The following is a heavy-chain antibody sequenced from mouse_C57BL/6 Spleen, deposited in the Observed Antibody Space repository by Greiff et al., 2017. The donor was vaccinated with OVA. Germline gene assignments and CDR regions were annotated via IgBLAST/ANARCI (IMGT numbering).Heavy chain of an antibody. V-gene: IGHV14-4*01. J-gene: IGHJ3*01. CDR3: TIPRPFAY. Sequence: EVQLQESGAELVRPGASVKLSCTASGFNIKDDYMHWVKQRPEQGLEWIGWIDPENGDTEYASKFQGKATITADTSSNTAYLQLSSLTAEDTAVYYCTIPRPFAYWGQGTLVTVSA. CDR1: GFNIKDDY. CDR2: IDPENGDT.